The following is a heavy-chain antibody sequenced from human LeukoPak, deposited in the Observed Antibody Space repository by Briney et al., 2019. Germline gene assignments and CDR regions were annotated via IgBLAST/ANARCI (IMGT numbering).Heavy chain of an antibody. V-gene: IGHV3-48*03. CDR3: ASLGITGTTGYFDY. Sequence: GGSLRLSCAASGFTFSSYEMNWVRQAPGKGLEWVSYISSGSTIYYADSVKGRFTISRDNAKNSLYLQMNSLRAEDTAVCYCASLGITGTTGYFDYWGQGTLVTVSS. D-gene: IGHD1-14*01. J-gene: IGHJ4*02. CDR1: GFTFSSYE. CDR2: ISSGSTI.